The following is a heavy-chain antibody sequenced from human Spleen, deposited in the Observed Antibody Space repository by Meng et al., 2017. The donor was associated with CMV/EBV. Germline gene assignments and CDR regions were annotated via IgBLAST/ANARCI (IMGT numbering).Heavy chain of an antibody. CDR2: VGGSGDNT. D-gene: IGHD1-26*01. CDR3: AKSHLPSGRIAGGRFDH. Sequence: GESLKISCAASGFTFSSYWMSWVRQAPGKGLEWVSGVGGSGDNTYYADSVKGRFAISRDNSKNTLYLQVNSLRVEDTAVYYCAKSHLPSGRIAGGRFDHWGQGTLVTVSS. V-gene: IGHV3-23*01. J-gene: IGHJ4*02. CDR1: GFTFSSYW.